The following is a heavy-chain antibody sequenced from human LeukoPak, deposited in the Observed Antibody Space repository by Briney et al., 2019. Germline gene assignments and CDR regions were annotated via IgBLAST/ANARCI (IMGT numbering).Heavy chain of an antibody. Sequence: PGGSLTLSCAVSGFPFTTYNMNWVRQAPGKGLEWVSYIDSSSSTIYYADSVKGRFTISRDNAKNSLYLQMNSPRAEDTAVYYCARTRGQDYFDYWGQGTLVTVSS. V-gene: IGHV3-48*04. CDR2: IDSSSSTI. CDR3: ARTRGQDYFDY. J-gene: IGHJ4*02. CDR1: GFPFTTYN. D-gene: IGHD3-10*01.